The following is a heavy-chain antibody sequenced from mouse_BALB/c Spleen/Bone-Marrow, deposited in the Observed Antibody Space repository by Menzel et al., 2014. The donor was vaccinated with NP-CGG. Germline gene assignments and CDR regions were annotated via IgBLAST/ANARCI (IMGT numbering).Heavy chain of an antibody. J-gene: IGHJ1*01. V-gene: IGHV5-9*02. CDR3: ARQGNWDGYFDV. CDR2: ISSGGSYT. D-gene: IGHD4-1*01. Sequence: EVMLVESGGGLVKPGGSLKLSCAASGFGFSSYDISWVRQTPGKRLGWVATISSGGSYTYYPDSVKGRFTISRDNARNTLYLQMSSLRSEDTALYYCARQGNWDGYFDVWGAGTTVTVSS. CDR1: GFGFSSYD.